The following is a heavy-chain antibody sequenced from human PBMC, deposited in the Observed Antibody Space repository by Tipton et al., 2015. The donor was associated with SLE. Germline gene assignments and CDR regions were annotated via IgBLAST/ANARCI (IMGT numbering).Heavy chain of an antibody. V-gene: IGHV4-61*01. CDR2: IYYSGST. CDR3: ARLGLEAFNFDY. D-gene: IGHD7-27*01. J-gene: IGHJ4*02. Sequence: TLSLTCTVSGGSISSSSYYWSWIRQPPGKGLEWIGYIYYSGSTNYNPSLKSRVTISVDTSKNQFSLKLSSVTAADTAVYYCARLGLEAFNFDYWGQGTLVTVSS. CDR1: GGSISSSSYY.